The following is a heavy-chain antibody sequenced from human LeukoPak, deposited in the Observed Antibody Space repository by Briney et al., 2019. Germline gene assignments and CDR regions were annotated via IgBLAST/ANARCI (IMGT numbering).Heavy chain of an antibody. CDR3: ARGLIAAAGTVWYFDL. V-gene: IGHV4-38-2*02. Sequence: PSETLSLTCTVSGYSISSGYYWGWIRQPPGKGLEWIGSIYHSGSTYYNPSLKSRVTISVDTSKNQFSLKLSSVTAADTAVYYCARGLIAAAGTVWYFDLWGRGTLVTVSS. D-gene: IGHD6-13*01. CDR1: GYSISSGYY. J-gene: IGHJ2*01. CDR2: IYHSGST.